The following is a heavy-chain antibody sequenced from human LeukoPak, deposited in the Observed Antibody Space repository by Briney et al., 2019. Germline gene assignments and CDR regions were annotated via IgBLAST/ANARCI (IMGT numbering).Heavy chain of an antibody. CDR2: ISWNSGSI. V-gene: IGHV3-9*01. CDR3: AKDLGYCSGGSCYSRGYYYYYGMDV. J-gene: IGHJ6*02. CDR1: GFTFDDYA. Sequence: PGRSLRLSCAASGFTFDDYAMHWVRQAPGKGLEWVSGISWNSGSIGYADSVKGRFTISRDNAKNSPYLQMNSLRAEDTALYYCAKDLGYCSGGSCYSRGYYYYYGMDVWGQGTTVTVSS. D-gene: IGHD2-15*01.